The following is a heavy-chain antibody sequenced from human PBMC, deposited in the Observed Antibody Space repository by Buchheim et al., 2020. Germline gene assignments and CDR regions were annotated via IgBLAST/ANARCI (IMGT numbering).Heavy chain of an antibody. CDR3: ARASGDRGYSGYDPNYYYYYGMDV. CDR2: TYYRSKWYN. J-gene: IGHJ6*02. CDR1: GDSVSSNSAA. V-gene: IGHV6-1*01. D-gene: IGHD5-12*01. Sequence: QVQLQQSGPGLVKPSQTLSLTCAISGDSVSSNSAAWNWIRQSPSRGLEWLGRTYYRSKWYNDYAVSVKSRITINPDTSKNQFSLQLNSVTPEDTAVYYCARASGDRGYSGYDPNYYYYYGMDVWGQGTT.